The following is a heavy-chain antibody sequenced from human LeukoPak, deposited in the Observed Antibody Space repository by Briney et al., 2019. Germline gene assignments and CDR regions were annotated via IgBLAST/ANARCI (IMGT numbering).Heavy chain of an antibody. D-gene: IGHD3-22*01. CDR3: ASRYYDSSGYRDAFDI. CDR1: GGSISSYY. Sequence: SETLSLTCTVSGGSISSYYWSWIRQPPGKGLEWIGYIYYSGSTNYNPSLKSRVTISVDTSKNQFSLKLSSVTAADTAVYYCASRYYDSSGYRDAFDIWGQGTMDTVSS. CDR2: IYYSGST. J-gene: IGHJ3*02. V-gene: IGHV4-59*01.